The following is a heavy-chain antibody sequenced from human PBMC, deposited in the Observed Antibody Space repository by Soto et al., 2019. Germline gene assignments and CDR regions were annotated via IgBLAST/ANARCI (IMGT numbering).Heavy chain of an antibody. CDR3: ARDSTITKILVMVY. V-gene: IGHV1-18*04. CDR1: GYTFSHHG. J-gene: IGHJ4*02. D-gene: IGHD3-22*01. Sequence: QVQLVQSGPEVKKPGASVKVSCKASGYTFSHHGISWVRQAPGQGLEWMGWISIFNGNANYAQKFQGRISLTADTSSSTAYMEVRSLRSDDTAVYYCARDSTITKILVMVYWGQGTPVTVST. CDR2: ISIFNGNA.